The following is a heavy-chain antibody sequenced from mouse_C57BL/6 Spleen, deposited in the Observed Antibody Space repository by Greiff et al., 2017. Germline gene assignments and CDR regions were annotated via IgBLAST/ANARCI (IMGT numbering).Heavy chain of an antibody. V-gene: IGHV1-18*01. Sequence: EVQLQQSGPELVKPGASVKIPCKASGYTFTDYNMDWVKQSHGKSLEWIGDINPNNGGTIYNQKFKGKATLTVDKSSSTAYMELRSLTSEDTAVYYCARGLRPHYYAMDYWSQGTSVTVSS. J-gene: IGHJ4*01. CDR1: GYTFTDYN. D-gene: IGHD3-2*02. CDR2: INPNNGGT. CDR3: ARGLRPHYYAMDY.